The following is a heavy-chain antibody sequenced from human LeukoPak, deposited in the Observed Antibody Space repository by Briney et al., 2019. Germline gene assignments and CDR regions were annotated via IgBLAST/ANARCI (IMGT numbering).Heavy chain of an antibody. J-gene: IGHJ4*02. D-gene: IGHD6-13*01. Sequence: GGSLRLSCAASGFTFSNYGMHWVRQAPGKGLEWVAVISSDGSNEYYADSVKGRFTIPRDNSKNTLYLQMNSPRAEDTAVYYCAKLDRRIVAAAGGYFDYWGQGTLVTVSS. CDR2: ISSDGSNE. V-gene: IGHV3-30*18. CDR3: AKLDRRIVAAAGGYFDY. CDR1: GFTFSNYG.